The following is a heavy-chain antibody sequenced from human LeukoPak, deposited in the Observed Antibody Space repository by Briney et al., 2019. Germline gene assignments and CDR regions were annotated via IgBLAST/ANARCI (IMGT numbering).Heavy chain of an antibody. Sequence: GGSLRLSCAASGFTFSSYGMHWVRQAPGKGLEWVAVIWYDGSNKYYADSVKGRFTISRDNSKNTLYLQMNSLRAEDTAVYYCARELSVAAAGIAGDYWGQGTLVTVSS. V-gene: IGHV3-33*08. CDR2: IWYDGSNK. J-gene: IGHJ4*02. CDR3: ARELSVAAAGIAGDY. CDR1: GFTFSSYG. D-gene: IGHD6-13*01.